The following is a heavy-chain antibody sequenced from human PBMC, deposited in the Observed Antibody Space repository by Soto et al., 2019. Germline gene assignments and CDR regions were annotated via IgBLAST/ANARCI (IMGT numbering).Heavy chain of an antibody. CDR2: ISYDGSNK. Sequence: QVQLVESGGGVVQPGRSLRLSCAASGFTFSFYGMHWVRQAPGKGLEWVALISYDGSNKYYADSVKGRFTISSDNSKNTLYLQMNSLRAEDTAVYYCAKVLTGYYDSSGYYDYWRQGTLVTVSS. D-gene: IGHD3-22*01. J-gene: IGHJ4*02. CDR3: AKVLTGYYDSSGYYDY. CDR1: GFTFSFYG. V-gene: IGHV3-30*18.